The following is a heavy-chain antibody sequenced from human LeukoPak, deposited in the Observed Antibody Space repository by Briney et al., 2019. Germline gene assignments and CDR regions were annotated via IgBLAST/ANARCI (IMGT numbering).Heavy chain of an antibody. V-gene: IGHV3-30*18. CDR3: AKDGGSDGGFDY. D-gene: IGHD4-23*01. Sequence: PGGSLRLSCAASGFTFSSYGMRWVRQAPGKGLEWVAVISYDGSNKNYADSVKGRFTISRDNSKNTQYLQMNSLRAEDRAVYYCAKDGGSDGGFDYWGQGTLVTVSS. CDR1: GFTFSSYG. CDR2: ISYDGSNK. J-gene: IGHJ4*02.